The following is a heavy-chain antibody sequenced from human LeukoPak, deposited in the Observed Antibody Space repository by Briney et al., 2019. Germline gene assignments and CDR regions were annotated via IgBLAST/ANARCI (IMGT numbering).Heavy chain of an antibody. J-gene: IGHJ4*02. D-gene: IGHD3-22*01. CDR2: IYTSGST. CDR3: ARLDYYDSSGYLSY. Sequence: RPSETLSLTCTVSGGSISSYYWSWIRQPAGKGLEWIGRIYTSGSTNYNPSLKSRVTMSVDTSKNQFSLKLSSVTAADTAVYYCARLDYYDSSGYLSYWGQGTLVTVSS. CDR1: GGSISSYY. V-gene: IGHV4-4*07.